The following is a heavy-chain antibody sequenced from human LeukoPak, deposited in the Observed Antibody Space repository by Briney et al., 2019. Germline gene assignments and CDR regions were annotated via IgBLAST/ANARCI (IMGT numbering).Heavy chain of an antibody. V-gene: IGHV4-38-2*02. CDR3: ARAGFGLAPLRGTPFDY. J-gene: IGHJ4*02. D-gene: IGHD3-10*01. Sequence: SETLSLTCTVSGYSISSGYYWSWIRQSPGKGLDWIGEINHSGSTNYNPSLKSRVTISVDTSKNQFSLKLSSVTAADTAVYYCARAGFGLAPLRGTPFDYWGQGTLVTVSS. CDR1: GYSISSGYY. CDR2: INHSGST.